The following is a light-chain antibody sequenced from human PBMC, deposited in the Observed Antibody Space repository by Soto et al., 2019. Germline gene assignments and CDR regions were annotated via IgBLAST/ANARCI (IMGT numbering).Light chain of an antibody. CDR3: HQYGRAPRT. CDR1: QTVSSNY. J-gene: IGKJ1*01. CDR2: SAS. V-gene: IGKV3-20*01. Sequence: DIVLTQSPGTLSLSPGERATLSCRASQTVSSNYLAWYQQKPGQAPRLLIYSASTRATGIPDRFSGSGSGADFTLTITRLEPEDFAVYYCHQYGRAPRTFGQGTKVDI.